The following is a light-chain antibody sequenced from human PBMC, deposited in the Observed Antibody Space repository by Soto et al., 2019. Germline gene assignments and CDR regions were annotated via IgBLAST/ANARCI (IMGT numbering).Light chain of an antibody. V-gene: IGKV1-39*01. CDR2: GTS. Sequence: DIQMTQSPSSVSASVGDRVTITCRASQSISMYLNWYQQKPGKAPKVLIYGTSTWHTGVPSRFSGGGSGTDFTLTISSLQPEDSATYYCQESDTIFTFGPGTKVDIK. J-gene: IGKJ3*01. CDR3: QESDTIFT. CDR1: QSISMY.